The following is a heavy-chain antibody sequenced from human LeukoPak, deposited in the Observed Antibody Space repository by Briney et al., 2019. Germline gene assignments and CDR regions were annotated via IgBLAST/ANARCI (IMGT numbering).Heavy chain of an antibody. D-gene: IGHD6-19*01. CDR1: GGTFSSYA. J-gene: IGHJ4*02. Sequence: ASVKVSCKASGGTFSSYAISWVRQAPGQGLEWMGWINTNTGNPTFAQGFTGRFVFSLATSVRTAYLQISSLKAEDTAVYYCARDISPRGSGWYFDYWGQGTLVTVSS. V-gene: IGHV7-4-1*02. CDR3: ARDISPRGSGWYFDY. CDR2: INTNTGNP.